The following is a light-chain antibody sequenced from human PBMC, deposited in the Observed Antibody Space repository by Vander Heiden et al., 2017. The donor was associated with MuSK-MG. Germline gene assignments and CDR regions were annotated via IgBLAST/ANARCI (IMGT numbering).Light chain of an antibody. CDR2: DNS. CDR3: QSYDSSLIVV. CDR1: SSTIGAGYD. Sequence: QSVLTQPPSVSGAPGQSVTISCTGSSSTIGAGYDVHWYQQLPGTAPKLLIYDNSNRPSGVPDRFSGSKSGTAASLAITGLQAEDEADYYCQSYDSSLIVVFGGGTKLTVL. J-gene: IGLJ2*01. V-gene: IGLV1-40*01.